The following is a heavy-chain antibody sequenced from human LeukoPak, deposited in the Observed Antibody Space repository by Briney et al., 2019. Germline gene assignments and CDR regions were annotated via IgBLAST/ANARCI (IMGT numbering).Heavy chain of an antibody. V-gene: IGHV3-33*06. D-gene: IGHD6-13*01. CDR3: AKDSAYSSSYSDY. CDR2: IWNDGSNK. CDR1: GFTFSSCG. J-gene: IGHJ4*02. Sequence: PGRSLRLSCEAPGFTFSSCGMHWVRQGPGKGLEWVAVIWNDGSNKYYADSVKGRFTISRDNSKNTLYLQMNSLRAEDTAVYYCAKDSAYSSSYSDYWGQGTLVTVTS.